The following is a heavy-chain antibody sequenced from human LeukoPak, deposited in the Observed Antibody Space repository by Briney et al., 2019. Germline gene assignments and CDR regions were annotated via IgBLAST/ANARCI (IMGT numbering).Heavy chain of an antibody. D-gene: IGHD2-15*01. V-gene: IGHV4-38-2*01. CDR3: ARFFSAATWGYNWFDP. CDR1: GYSISSGYY. J-gene: IGHJ5*02. Sequence: SETLSLTCAVSGYSISSGYYWGWIRQPPGKGLEWIGNIHHSGSTYYKPSLRSRVIISVDTSKNQFSLRLSSVTAADTAVYYCARFFSAATWGYNWFDPWGQGTLVTVSS. CDR2: IHHSGST.